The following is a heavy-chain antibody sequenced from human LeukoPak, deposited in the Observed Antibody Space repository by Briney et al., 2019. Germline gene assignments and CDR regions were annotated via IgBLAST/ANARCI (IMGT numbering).Heavy chain of an antibody. D-gene: IGHD6-13*01. CDR1: GYTFTGYY. Sequence: ASVKVSCKASGYTFTGYYMHWVRQAPGQGLEWMGWINPNSGGTNYAQRFQGRVTMTRDTSISTAYMELSRLRSDDTAVYYCVRDLSPYSSSWYLGYWGQGTLVTVSS. J-gene: IGHJ4*02. V-gene: IGHV1-2*02. CDR2: INPNSGGT. CDR3: VRDLSPYSSSWYLGY.